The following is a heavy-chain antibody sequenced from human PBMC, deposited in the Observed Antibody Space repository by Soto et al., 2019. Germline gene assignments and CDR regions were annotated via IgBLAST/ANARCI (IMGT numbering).Heavy chain of an antibody. V-gene: IGHV4-59*08. CDR2: VHDSWGS. J-gene: IGHJ3*01. CDR3: ARQGLGGLHRRVEV. CDR1: GGSISNYY. Sequence: SETLSLTCTVSGGSISNYYWSWFRQTPGKGLEWIGYVHDSWGSNYNPSLKSRVAISLDTSKSQFSLKLTSVTATDTAVYYCARQGLGGLHRRVEVWGQRTIVSAS. D-gene: IGHD3-16*01.